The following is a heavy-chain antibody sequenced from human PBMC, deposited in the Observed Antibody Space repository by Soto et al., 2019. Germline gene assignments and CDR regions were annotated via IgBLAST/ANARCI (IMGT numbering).Heavy chain of an antibody. J-gene: IGHJ4*02. D-gene: IGHD3-10*01. CDR1: GFTFSSYW. CDR3: ARASVVRTFKFDY. CDR2: IKQDGSEK. V-gene: IGHV3-7*03. Sequence: PGGSLRLSCAASGFTFSSYWMSWVRQAPGKGLEWVANIKQDGSEKYYVDSVKGRFTISRDNAKNSLYLQMNSLRAEDTAVYYCARASVVRTFKFDYWGQGTLVTVSS.